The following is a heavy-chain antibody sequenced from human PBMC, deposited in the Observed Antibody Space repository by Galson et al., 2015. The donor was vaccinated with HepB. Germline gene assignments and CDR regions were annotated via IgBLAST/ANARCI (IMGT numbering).Heavy chain of an antibody. CDR3: ATGCSSTSCYLTQYYYYYGMDV. V-gene: IGHV1-69*02. D-gene: IGHD2-2*01. J-gene: IGHJ6*02. CDR1: GYTFTGYY. Sequence: SVKVSCKASGYTFTGYYMHWVRQAPGQGLEWMGRIIPILGIANYAQKFQGRVTITRDTSASTAYMELSSLRSEDTAVYYCATGCSSTSCYLTQYYYYYGMDVWGQGTTVTVSS. CDR2: IIPILGIA.